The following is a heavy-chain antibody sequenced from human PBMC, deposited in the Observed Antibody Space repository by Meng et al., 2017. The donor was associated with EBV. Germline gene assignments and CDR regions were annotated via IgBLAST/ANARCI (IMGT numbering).Heavy chain of an antibody. D-gene: IGHD5-12*01. J-gene: IGHJ4*02. CDR1: GFTVSSNY. CDR2: IYSGGSR. Sequence: VQLVEVGGGLVPPGGSLRLSCAASGFTVSSNYMSWVRPAPGKGLEWVSVIYSGGSRYYADSMKGRFTISRDNSKNTLYLQMNSLRAEDTAVYYCAKHRLGPLDYWGQGTLVTVSS. CDR3: AKHRLGPLDY. V-gene: IGHV3-53*01.